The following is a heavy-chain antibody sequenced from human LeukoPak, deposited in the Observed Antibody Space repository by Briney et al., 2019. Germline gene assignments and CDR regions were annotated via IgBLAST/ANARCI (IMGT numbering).Heavy chain of an antibody. D-gene: IGHD5-18*01. CDR3: AKDIAQGYTYGSIEQDY. CDR1: RSTFSSYA. V-gene: IGHV3-23*01. Sequence: QAGGSLRLSCAASRSTFSSYAMSWVRQAPGRGLEWVSAISESGTGTYYAEAVKGRFTISRDNSKNTLSLQMNSLRAEDTAIYYCAKDIAQGYTYGSIEQDYWGQGTLVTVSS. CDR2: ISESGTGT. J-gene: IGHJ4*02.